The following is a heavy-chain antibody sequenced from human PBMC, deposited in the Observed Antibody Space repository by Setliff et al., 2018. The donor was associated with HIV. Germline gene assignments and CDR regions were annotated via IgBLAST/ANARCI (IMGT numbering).Heavy chain of an antibody. D-gene: IGHD2-8*02. CDR3: ARGARLLAVYRDRWDYYYMGV. J-gene: IGHJ6*03. Sequence: SETLSLTCAVFGGSFTDIGGSFTDYYWIWIRQPPGKGLEWIGEINHSGSTHYNPSLKSRFTISVDTSKNQFSLKVNSVTAADTAVYYCARGARLLAVYRDRWDYYYMGVWGKGTTVTVSS. CDR1: GGSFTDIGGSFTDYY. V-gene: IGHV4-34*01. CDR2: INHSGST.